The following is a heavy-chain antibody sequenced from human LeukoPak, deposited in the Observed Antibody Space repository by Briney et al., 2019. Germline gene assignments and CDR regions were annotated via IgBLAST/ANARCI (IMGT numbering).Heavy chain of an antibody. J-gene: IGHJ4*02. CDR2: IYYTGST. CDR3: ARRLKVTEHFDY. D-gene: IGHD2-21*02. CDR1: GGSISSTSYY. Sequence: SETLSLTCTVSGGSISSTSYYWGWIRQPPGKGLEWIGSIYYTGSTYYNPSLNTRVTMSVDTSKNQFSLKPSSVTAADTAVYYCARRLKVTEHFDYWGQGTLVTVSS. V-gene: IGHV4-39*01.